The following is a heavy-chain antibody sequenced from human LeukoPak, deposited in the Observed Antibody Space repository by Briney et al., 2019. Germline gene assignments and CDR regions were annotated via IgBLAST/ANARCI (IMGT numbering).Heavy chain of an antibody. CDR3: AREVGYYYMDV. V-gene: IGHV3-7*01. Sequence: GGSLRLSCAASGFTFSSYAMSWVRQAPGKGLEWVANIKQDGSEKYYVDSVKGRFTISRDNAKNSLSLQMNSLRAEDTAVYYCAREVGYYYMDVWGKGTTVTVSS. J-gene: IGHJ6*03. D-gene: IGHD2-2*01. CDR2: IKQDGSEK. CDR1: GFTFSSYA.